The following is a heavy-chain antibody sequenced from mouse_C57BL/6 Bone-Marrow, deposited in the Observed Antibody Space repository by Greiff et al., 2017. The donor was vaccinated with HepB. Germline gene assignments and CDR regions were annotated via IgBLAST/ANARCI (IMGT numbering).Heavy chain of an antibody. CDR1: GYTFTDYN. CDR3: ASAYYGYPWFAY. V-gene: IGHV1-18*01. CDR2: INPNNGGT. J-gene: IGHJ3*01. D-gene: IGHD2-9*01. Sequence: EVKLQESGPELVKPGASVKIPCKASGYTFTDYNMDWVKQSHGKSLEWIGDINPNNGGTIYNQKFKGKATLTVDKSSSTAYMELRSLTSEDTAVYYCASAYYGYPWFAYWGQGTLVTVSA.